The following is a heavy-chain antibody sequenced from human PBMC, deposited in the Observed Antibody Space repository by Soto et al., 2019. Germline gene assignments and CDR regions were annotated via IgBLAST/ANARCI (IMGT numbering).Heavy chain of an antibody. CDR2: ITGSGGST. Sequence: GGSLRLSCVASGFTLSTYAMSWVRQAPGKGLEWVSGITGSGGSTYYADSVKGWFTISRDNSKSTVSLHMNSLRAEDTAAYYCVKHRGNPSGAFDIWGQGTMVTVSS. CDR1: GFTLSTYA. D-gene: IGHD3-10*01. CDR3: VKHRGNPSGAFDI. J-gene: IGHJ3*02. V-gene: IGHV3-23*01.